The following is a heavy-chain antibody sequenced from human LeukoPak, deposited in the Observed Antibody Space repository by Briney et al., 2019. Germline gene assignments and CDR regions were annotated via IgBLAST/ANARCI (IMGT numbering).Heavy chain of an antibody. CDR3: AKRMSADSSGYPFGY. D-gene: IGHD3-22*01. J-gene: IGHJ4*02. V-gene: IGHV3-23*01. Sequence: GGSLRLSCAASGFTFSSYAMSWVRQAPGKGLEWVSAISGSGGSTYYADSVKGRFTISRDNSKNTLYLQMNSLRAEDTAVYYCAKRMSADSSGYPFGYWGQGTLVTVSS. CDR2: ISGSGGST. CDR1: GFTFSSYA.